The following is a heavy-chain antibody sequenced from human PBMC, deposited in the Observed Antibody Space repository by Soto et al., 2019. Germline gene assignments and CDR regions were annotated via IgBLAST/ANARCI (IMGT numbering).Heavy chain of an antibody. V-gene: IGHV4-59*08. CDR3: ARQGFGPLHGLVDV. CDR1: GGSISSYY. D-gene: IGHD3-10*01. Sequence: QVQLQESGPGLVKPSETLSLSCTVSGGSISSYYWSWFRQSPGKRMEWIGYVHHSWGSSYNPPLQSRVAISLDTSKSQFSLKLTSVTATDTAVYYCARQGFGPLHGLVDVWGQGTTVTVSS. J-gene: IGHJ6*02. CDR2: VHHSWGS.